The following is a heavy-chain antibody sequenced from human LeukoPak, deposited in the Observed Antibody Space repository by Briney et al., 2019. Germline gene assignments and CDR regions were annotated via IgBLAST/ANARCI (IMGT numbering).Heavy chain of an antibody. CDR3: AKNVRALRFLEWAYYFDY. D-gene: IGHD3-3*01. V-gene: IGHV3-23*01. Sequence: QPGGSLRLSCAASGFTFSSYAMSWVRQAPGKGLEWVSAISGSGGSTYYADSVKDRFTISRDNSKNTLYLQMNSLRAEDTAVYYCAKNVRALRFLEWAYYFDYWGQGTLVTVSS. J-gene: IGHJ4*02. CDR2: ISGSGGST. CDR1: GFTFSSYA.